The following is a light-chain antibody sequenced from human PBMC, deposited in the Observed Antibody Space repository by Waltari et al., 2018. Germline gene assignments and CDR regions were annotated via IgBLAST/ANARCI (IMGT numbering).Light chain of an antibody. Sequence: QSALTQPASVSGSPGQSITISCTGTSSDIGAYNYVAWFQQNPGRTPKLIIHNVSNRPSGVSTRFSSSKSGNTASLTISGLQAEDDADYYCISYTTSSTYVFGSGTKVTVL. CDR3: ISYTTSSTYV. J-gene: IGLJ1*01. V-gene: IGLV2-14*01. CDR1: SSDIGAYNY. CDR2: NVS.